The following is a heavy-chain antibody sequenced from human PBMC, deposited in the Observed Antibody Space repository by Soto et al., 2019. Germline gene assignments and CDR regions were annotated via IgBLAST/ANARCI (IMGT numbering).Heavy chain of an antibody. CDR3: ERPEVGYYFDY. V-gene: IGHV3-7*01. D-gene: IGHD3-10*01. Sequence: PXGSLRLSCAASGFTFSSYWMNWVRQAPGKGLEWVASIKQDGSEKYYVDSVKGRFTISRDNAKNSLYLQMNSLRAEDKAVYYFERPEVGYYFDYWCQGILVXVS. CDR1: GFTFSSYW. J-gene: IGHJ4*02. CDR2: IKQDGSEK.